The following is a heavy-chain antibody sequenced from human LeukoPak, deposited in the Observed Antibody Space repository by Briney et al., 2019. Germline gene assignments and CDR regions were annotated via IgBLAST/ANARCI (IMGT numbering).Heavy chain of an antibody. J-gene: IGHJ4*02. CDR3: ASGYLWFGEFDY. V-gene: IGHV4-59*01. D-gene: IGHD3-10*01. Sequence: SEPLSLPCTVSGGSIRSYYWSWIRQPPGKGLEWIGYIYYSGSTNYNPPLKSRVTISLDTSKNQFSLKLSSVTAADTAVYYCASGYLWFGEFDYWGQGTLVTVSS. CDR1: GGSIRSYY. CDR2: IYYSGST.